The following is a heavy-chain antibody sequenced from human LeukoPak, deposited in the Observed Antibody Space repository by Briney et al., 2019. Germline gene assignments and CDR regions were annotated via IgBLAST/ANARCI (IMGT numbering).Heavy chain of an antibody. D-gene: IGHD3-22*01. CDR2: IYPADSDT. CDR3: ARHSLESSGYYSNFNL. J-gene: IGHJ4*02. V-gene: IGHV5-51*01. CDR1: GYRFTSYW. Sequence: GESLKISCKCSGYRFTSYWIAWVRQMPGKGLEWMGIIYPADSDTRYGPSFQGQVTISVDKSISTAYLQWSSLKASDTAMYYCARHSLESSGYYSNFNLWGQGSLVTVSS.